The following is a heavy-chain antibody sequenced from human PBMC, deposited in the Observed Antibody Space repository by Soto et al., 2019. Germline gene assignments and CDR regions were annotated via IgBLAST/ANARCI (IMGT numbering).Heavy chain of an antibody. D-gene: IGHD6-6*01. CDR1: GFPFRSYG. Sequence: GGSLRLSCAASGFPFRSYGMHWVRQAPGKGLEWVAVISYDGSNKYYADSVKGRFTISRDNSKNTLYLQMNSLRAEDTAVYYCAKVVRPIAARPYGMDVWGQGTTVTVSS. V-gene: IGHV3-30*18. CDR2: ISYDGSNK. CDR3: AKVVRPIAARPYGMDV. J-gene: IGHJ6*02.